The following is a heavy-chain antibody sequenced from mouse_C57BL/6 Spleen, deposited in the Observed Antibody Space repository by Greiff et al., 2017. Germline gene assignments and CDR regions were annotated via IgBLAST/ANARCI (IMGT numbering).Heavy chain of an antibody. CDR3: ARNYYGSSSLAWFAY. D-gene: IGHD1-1*01. CDR1: GYTFTSYW. Sequence: VQLQQPGAELVMPGASVKLSCKASGYTFTSYWMHWVKQRPGQGLEWIGEIDPSDSYTNYNQKFKGKSTLTVDKSSSTAYMQLSSLTSEDSAVYYCARNYYGSSSLAWFAYWGQGTLVTVSA. V-gene: IGHV1-69*01. CDR2: IDPSDSYT. J-gene: IGHJ3*01.